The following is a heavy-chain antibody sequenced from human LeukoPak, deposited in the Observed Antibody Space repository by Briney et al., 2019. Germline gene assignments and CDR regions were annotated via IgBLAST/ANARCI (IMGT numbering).Heavy chain of an antibody. CDR1: GGSFSGYY. CDR3: ASSAGGNTAGVV. D-gene: IGHD4-23*01. CDR2: INHSGST. Sequence: PSETLSLTCAVYGGSFSGYYWSWIRQPPGKGLEWIGEINHSGSTNYNPSLKSRVTISVDTSKNQFSLKLSSVTAADTAVYYCASSAGGNTAGVVWGQGTLVTVSS. V-gene: IGHV4-34*01. J-gene: IGHJ4*02.